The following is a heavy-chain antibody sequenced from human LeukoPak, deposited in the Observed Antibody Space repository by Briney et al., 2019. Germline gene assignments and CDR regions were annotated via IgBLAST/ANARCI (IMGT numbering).Heavy chain of an antibody. D-gene: IGHD6-13*01. Sequence: GGSLRLSCAASGSTFSSHGMHWVRQAPGKGLEWVAVIWYDGSNKFYADSVKGRFTISRDNSKNTLYLQMNSLRAEDTAVYYCAREYSAGWFDPWGQGTLVTVSS. J-gene: IGHJ5*02. V-gene: IGHV3-33*01. CDR3: AREYSAGWFDP. CDR1: GSTFSSHG. CDR2: IWYDGSNK.